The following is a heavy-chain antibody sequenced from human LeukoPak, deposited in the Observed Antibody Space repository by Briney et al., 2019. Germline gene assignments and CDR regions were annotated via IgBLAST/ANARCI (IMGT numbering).Heavy chain of an antibody. V-gene: IGHV5-51*01. Sequence: GESLKISXKGSGYSFTSYWIGWVRQMPGKGLEWMGIIYPGDSDTRYSPSFQGQVTISADKSISTAYLQWSSLKASDTAMYYCARRGAVAGTFFDYWGQGTLVTVSS. D-gene: IGHD6-19*01. CDR3: ARRGAVAGTFFDY. CDR1: GYSFTSYW. J-gene: IGHJ4*02. CDR2: IYPGDSDT.